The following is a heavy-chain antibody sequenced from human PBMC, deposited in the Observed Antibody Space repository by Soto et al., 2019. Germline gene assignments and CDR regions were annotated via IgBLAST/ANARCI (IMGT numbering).Heavy chain of an antibody. CDR3: ARVVYSYGTNFDY. D-gene: IGHD5-18*01. Sequence: PGGSLRLSCAASGFTFSSYSMNWVRQAPGKGLEWVSSISSSSSYIYYADSVKGRFTISRDNAKNSLYLQMNSLRAEDTAVYYCARVVYSYGTNFDYWGQGTLVTVSS. J-gene: IGHJ4*02. CDR1: GFTFSSYS. V-gene: IGHV3-21*01. CDR2: ISSSSSYI.